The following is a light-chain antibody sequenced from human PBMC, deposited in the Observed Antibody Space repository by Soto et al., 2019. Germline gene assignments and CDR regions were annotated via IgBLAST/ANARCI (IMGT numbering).Light chain of an antibody. CDR1: SSNIGNNY. J-gene: IGLJ2*01. CDR3: GTWDSSPRAGGVV. Sequence: QSVLTQPPSVSAAPGQKVTISCSGSSSNIGNNYVSWYQQLPGTAPKLLIYDNNKRPSGIPDRFSGSKSGTSATLGITGLQTWDEADYYCGTWDSSPRAGGVVFGGGTKVTVL. CDR2: DNN. V-gene: IGLV1-51*01.